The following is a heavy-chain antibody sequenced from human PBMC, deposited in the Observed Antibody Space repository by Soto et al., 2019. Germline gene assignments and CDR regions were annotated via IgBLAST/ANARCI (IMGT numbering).Heavy chain of an antibody. CDR1: GYSFTSYW. CDR3: ARHTPHEAYYIRPIFSGSSDAPMDYYYYMDV. CDR2: IYPGDSDT. J-gene: IGHJ6*03. D-gene: IGHD3-10*01. V-gene: IGHV5-51*01. Sequence: PGESLKISCKGSGYSFTSYWIGWVRQMPGKGLEWMGIIYPGDSDTRYSPSFQGQVTISADKSISTAYLQWSSLKASDTAMYYCARHTPHEAYYIRPIFSGSSDAPMDYYYYMDVWGKGTTVTVSS.